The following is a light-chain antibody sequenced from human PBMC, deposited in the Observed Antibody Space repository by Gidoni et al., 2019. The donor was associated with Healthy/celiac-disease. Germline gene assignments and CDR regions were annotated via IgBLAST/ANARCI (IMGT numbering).Light chain of an antibody. CDR3: QQYYSPRLT. CDR1: QSVLYSSNNKNY. V-gene: IGKV4-1*01. J-gene: IGKJ4*01. Sequence: DIVMTQSPDSLAVSLGERATINCKSSQSVLYSSNNKNYLAWYQQKPGQPPKLLIYWASTRESGVPDRFSGSWSGTDFTLTISSLQAEDVAVYYCQQYYSPRLTFGGGTKVEIK. CDR2: WAS.